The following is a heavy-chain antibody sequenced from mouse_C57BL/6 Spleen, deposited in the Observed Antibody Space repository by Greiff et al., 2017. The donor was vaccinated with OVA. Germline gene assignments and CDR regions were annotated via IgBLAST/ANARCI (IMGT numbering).Heavy chain of an antibody. V-gene: IGHV1-15*01. CDR2: IDPETGGT. Sequence: QVQLKESGAELVRPGASVTLSCKASGYTFTDYEMHWVKQTPVHGLEWIGAIDPETGGTAYNQKFKGKAILTADKSSSTAYMELRSLTSEDSAVYYCTRAPYYYGSSYGAMDYWGQGTSVTVSS. CDR3: TRAPYYYGSSYGAMDY. D-gene: IGHD1-1*01. J-gene: IGHJ4*01. CDR1: GYTFTDYE.